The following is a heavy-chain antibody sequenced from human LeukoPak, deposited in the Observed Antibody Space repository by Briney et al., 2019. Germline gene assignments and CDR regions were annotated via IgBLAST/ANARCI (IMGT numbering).Heavy chain of an antibody. CDR2: MKSKPAGGTL. J-gene: IGHJ4*02. D-gene: IGHD6-6*01. V-gene: IGHV3-15*01. CDR1: GFTFSNAG. CDR3: AKRGSYSSSFTSTFDY. Sequence: GGSLRLSCTGSGFTFSNAGMTWVHQAPGKGLEWVGRMKSKPAGGTLDYAAPVKGRFTISRDNPKNTLYLQMNSLRAEDTAVYYCAKRGSYSSSFTSTFDYWGQGTLVTVSS.